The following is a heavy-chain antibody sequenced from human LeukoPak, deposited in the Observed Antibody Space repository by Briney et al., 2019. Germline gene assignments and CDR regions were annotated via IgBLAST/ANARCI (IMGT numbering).Heavy chain of an antibody. V-gene: IGHV3-48*04. Sequence: PGGSLRLSCAASGFIFSSYGMNWIRQAPGKGLEWVSYISSSGSTIYYADSVKGRFTISRDNAKNSLYLQMNSLRAENTAVYYCARYYYDSSGYYYFDYWGQGTLVTVSS. J-gene: IGHJ4*02. CDR2: ISSSGSTI. CDR3: ARYYYDSSGYYYFDY. D-gene: IGHD3-22*01. CDR1: GFIFSSYG.